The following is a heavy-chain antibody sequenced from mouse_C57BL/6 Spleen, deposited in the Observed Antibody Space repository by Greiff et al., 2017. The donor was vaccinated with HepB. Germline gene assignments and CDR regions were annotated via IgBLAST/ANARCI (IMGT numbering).Heavy chain of an antibody. CDR3: AREFGSSYWYFDV. Sequence: EVKLVESGAELVKPGASVKLSCTASGFNIKDYYMHWVKQRTEQGLEWIGRIDPEDGETKYAPKFQGKATITADTSSNTAYLQLSSLTSEDTAVYYCAREFGSSYWYFDVWGTGTTVTVSS. CDR2: IDPEDGET. J-gene: IGHJ1*03. CDR1: GFNIKDYY. D-gene: IGHD1-1*01. V-gene: IGHV14-2*01.